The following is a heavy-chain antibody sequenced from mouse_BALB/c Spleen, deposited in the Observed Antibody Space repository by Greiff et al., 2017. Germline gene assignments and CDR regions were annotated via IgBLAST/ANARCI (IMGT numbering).Heavy chain of an antibody. Sequence: EVQVVESGGGLVKPGGSLKLSCAASGFTFSSYAMSWVRQTPEKRLEWVASISSGGSTYYPDSVKGRFTISRDNARNILYLQMSSLRSEDTAMYYCARGEGNYVVCDYWGQGTTLTVSS. D-gene: IGHD2-1*01. CDR2: ISSGGST. CDR1: GFTFSSYA. CDR3: ARGEGNYVVCDY. J-gene: IGHJ2*01. V-gene: IGHV5-6-5*01.